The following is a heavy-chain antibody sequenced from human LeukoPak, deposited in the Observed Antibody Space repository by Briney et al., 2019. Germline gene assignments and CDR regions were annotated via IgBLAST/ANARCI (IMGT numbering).Heavy chain of an antibody. CDR2: ISSSSSYI. V-gene: IGHV3-21*01. CDR3: ARLPTSKWLRSHLYGDYTRDY. Sequence: PGGSLRLSCAASGFTFSSYSMNWVRQAPGKGLEWVSSISSSSSYIYYADSVKGRFTISRDSAKNSLYLQMNSLRAEDTAVYYCARLPTSKWLRSHLYGDYTRDYWGQGTLVTVSS. D-gene: IGHD4-17*01. CDR1: GFTFSSYS. J-gene: IGHJ4*02.